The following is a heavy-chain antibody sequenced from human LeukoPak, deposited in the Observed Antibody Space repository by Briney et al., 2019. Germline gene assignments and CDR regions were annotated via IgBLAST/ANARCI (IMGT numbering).Heavy chain of an antibody. Sequence: GGSLRLSCAASVFTFSSYWMHWVRQAPGKGLVWVSRINSDGSSTSYADSVKGRFTISRDNAKNTLYLQMNSLRAEDTAVYYCAREEYSFYGMDVWGQGTTVTVSS. CDR1: VFTFSSYW. D-gene: IGHD6-6*01. CDR3: AREEYSFYGMDV. CDR2: INSDGSST. J-gene: IGHJ6*02. V-gene: IGHV3-74*01.